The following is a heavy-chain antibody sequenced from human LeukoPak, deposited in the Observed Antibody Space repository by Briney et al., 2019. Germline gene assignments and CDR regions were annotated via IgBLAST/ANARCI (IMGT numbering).Heavy chain of an antibody. Sequence: GGSLRLSCAASGFTFSDYYMSWIRQAPGKGLEWVSYISSSGSTIYYADSVKGRFTISRDNARNSLYLQMNSLRAEDTAVYYCARETRYCSGGSCYLDYWGQGTLVTVSS. CDR1: GFTFSDYY. J-gene: IGHJ4*02. V-gene: IGHV3-11*01. D-gene: IGHD2-15*01. CDR3: ARETRYCSGGSCYLDY. CDR2: ISSSGSTI.